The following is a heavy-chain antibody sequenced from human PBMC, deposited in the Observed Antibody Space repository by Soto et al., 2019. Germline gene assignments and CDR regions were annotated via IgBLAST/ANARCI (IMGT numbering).Heavy chain of an antibody. CDR2: IIPIFGTA. V-gene: IGHV1-69*13. CDR1: GGTFSSYA. Sequence: SVKVSCKASGGTFSSYAISWVRQAPGQGLEWMGGIIPIFGTANYAQKFQGRVTITADESTSTAYMELSSLRSEDTAVYYCARALVLIYSSSSGYYYGMDVWGQGTTVTVSS. J-gene: IGHJ6*02. CDR3: ARALVLIYSSSSGYYYGMDV. D-gene: IGHD6-6*01.